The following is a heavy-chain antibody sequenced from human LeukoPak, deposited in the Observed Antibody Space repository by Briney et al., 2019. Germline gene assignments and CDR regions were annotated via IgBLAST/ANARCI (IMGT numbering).Heavy chain of an antibody. Sequence: GGSLRLSCAASGFTFSDYYMTWIRQAPGPGLEWVSYISSSSSFRYYADSVKGRFTISRDNAKNSLYLQMNSLRAEDTAVYYCRGVRGGTEADYWGQGTLVIVSS. CDR1: GFTFSDYY. V-gene: IGHV3-11*03. CDR3: RGVRGGTEADY. J-gene: IGHJ4*02. CDR2: ISSSSSFR. D-gene: IGHD3-10*01.